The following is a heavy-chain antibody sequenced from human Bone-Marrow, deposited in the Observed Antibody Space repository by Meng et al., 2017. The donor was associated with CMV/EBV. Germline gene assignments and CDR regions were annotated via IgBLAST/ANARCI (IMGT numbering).Heavy chain of an antibody. CDR3: ARGTSIAAAVFDP. D-gene: IGHD6-13*01. CDR2: INSDGSST. J-gene: IGHJ5*02. CDR1: GFTFSSYW. Sequence: GESLKISCAASGFTFSSYWMHWVRQAPGKGLVWVSRINSDGSSTSYADSVKGRFTISRDNAKNTLYLQMNSLRAEDTAVYYCARGTSIAAAVFDPCGPAPLFAVSS. V-gene: IGHV3-74*01.